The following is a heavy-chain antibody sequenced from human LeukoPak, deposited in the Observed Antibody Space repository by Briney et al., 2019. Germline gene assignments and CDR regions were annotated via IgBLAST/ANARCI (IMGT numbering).Heavy chain of an antibody. CDR2: INPNSGGT. V-gene: IGHV1-2*02. CDR3: ASGALSYYDYVWGSYRSNKRSAYYYYYMDV. D-gene: IGHD3-16*02. CDR1: GYTFTGYY. J-gene: IGHJ6*03. Sequence: ASVKVSCKASGYTFTGYYMHWVRQAPGQGPEWMGWINPNSGGTSCALKFQGRVTMTSDTSISTAYMELSSLRSEDTAVYYCASGALSYYDYVWGSYRSNKRSAYYYYYMDVWGKGTTVTISS.